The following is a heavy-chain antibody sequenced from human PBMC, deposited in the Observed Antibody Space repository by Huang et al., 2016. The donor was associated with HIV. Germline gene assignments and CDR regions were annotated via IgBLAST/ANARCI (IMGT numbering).Heavy chain of an antibody. D-gene: IGHD6-13*01. CDR3: ARGGSFVDY. Sequence: EVQPVESGGGLVQPGGSLRLSCAASGFTFSRYWMSWVRQAPGKGVEWGANRKQDGRETYWVDSVKGRFTISRDNAKNSLYLQMNSLRADDTAVYYCARGGSFVDYWGQGALVTVSS. CDR1: GFTFSRYW. J-gene: IGHJ4*02. CDR2: RKQDGRET. V-gene: IGHV3-7*04.